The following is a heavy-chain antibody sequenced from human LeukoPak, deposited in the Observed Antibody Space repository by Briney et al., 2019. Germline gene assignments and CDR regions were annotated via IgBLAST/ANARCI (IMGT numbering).Heavy chain of an antibody. CDR3: ARDHAAVAGRFDY. D-gene: IGHD6-19*01. CDR2: MYYSGST. Sequence: SETLSLTCSVSGGSSSNYYWSWIRQPPGKGLEWIGYMYYSGSTNYNPSLKSRVTISVDTSKNQFSLKLSSVTAADTAVYYCARDHAAVAGRFDYWGQGTLVTVSS. V-gene: IGHV4-59*01. CDR1: GGSSSNYY. J-gene: IGHJ4*02.